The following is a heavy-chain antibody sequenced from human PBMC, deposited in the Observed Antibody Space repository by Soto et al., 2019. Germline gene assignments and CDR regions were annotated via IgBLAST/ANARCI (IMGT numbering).Heavy chain of an antibody. CDR3: AREGILGLFDAYDL. CDR1: VFTSSG. D-gene: IGHD3-3*01. Sequence: ASVKVSCKASVFTSSGISWVRQAPGQRLEWMGWISTHNGNTIYARKFQGRVIMTMDTSTTTVYMELRSLRPDDTAVYLCAREGILGLFDAYDLWGQGTMVT. CDR2: ISTHNGNT. J-gene: IGHJ3*01. V-gene: IGHV1-18*04.